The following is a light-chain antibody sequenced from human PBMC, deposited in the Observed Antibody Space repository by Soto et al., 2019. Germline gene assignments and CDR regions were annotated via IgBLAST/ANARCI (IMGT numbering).Light chain of an antibody. J-gene: IGKJ2*01. CDR1: QTIHNY. Sequence: DIQLTQSPSSLSGSVGDRVTITCRASQTIHNYLNWYQQIPGKAPKLLIYAASNLRGGVPSRFSGSGSGTDFTLTISSLQPEDFATYYCQESFSPLYTFGQGTKVDIK. CDR3: QESFSPLYT. V-gene: IGKV1-39*01. CDR2: AAS.